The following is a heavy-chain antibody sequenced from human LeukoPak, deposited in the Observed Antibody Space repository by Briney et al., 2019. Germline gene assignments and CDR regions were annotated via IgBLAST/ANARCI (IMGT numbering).Heavy chain of an antibody. D-gene: IGHD3-22*01. V-gene: IGHV1-18*01. CDR2: ISAYNGNT. CDR1: GYTFTSYG. J-gene: IGHJ4*02. Sequence: ASVKVSCKASGYTFTSYGISWVRQAPGQGLEWMGWISAYNGNTNYAQNLQGRVTMTTDTSTSTAYMELRSLRSDDTAVYYCVRGGYYYDSRGYTFPQLLDYWGQGTLVTVSS. CDR3: VRGGYYYDSRGYTFPQLLDY.